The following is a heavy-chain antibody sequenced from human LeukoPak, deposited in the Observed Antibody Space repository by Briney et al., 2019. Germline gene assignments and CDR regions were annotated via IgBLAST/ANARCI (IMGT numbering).Heavy chain of an antibody. D-gene: IGHD5-18*01. V-gene: IGHV3-23*01. J-gene: IGHJ4*02. CDR2: ISGSGGST. CDR3: AKGPDGYSYFDY. Sequence: GGSLRLSCAASGFTFSSYAMSWVRQAPGKGLEWVSAISGSGGSTYYAASVKGRFTISRDNSKNTLYLQMNSLRAEDTAVYYCAKGPDGYSYFDYWGQGTLVTVSS. CDR1: GFTFSSYA.